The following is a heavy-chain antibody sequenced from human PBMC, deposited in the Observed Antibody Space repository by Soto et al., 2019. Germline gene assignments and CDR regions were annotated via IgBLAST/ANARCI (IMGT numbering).Heavy chain of an antibody. J-gene: IGHJ5*02. D-gene: IGHD3-10*01. V-gene: IGHV4-34*01. CDR3: ARWFGESTNWFDP. CDR2: INHSGST. CDR1: GGSFSGYY. Sequence: PSETLSLTCAVYGGSFSGYYWSWIRQPPGKGLEWIGEINHSGSTNYNPSLKSRVTISVDTSKNQFSLKLSSVTAADTAVYYCARWFGESTNWFDPWGQG.